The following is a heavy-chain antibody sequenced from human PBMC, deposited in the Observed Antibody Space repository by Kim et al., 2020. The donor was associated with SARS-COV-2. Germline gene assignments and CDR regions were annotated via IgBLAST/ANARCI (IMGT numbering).Heavy chain of an antibody. J-gene: IGHJ3*02. CDR2: STK. V-gene: IGHV3-48*04. Sequence: STKKYAEAVKGRFTIARDNTKNSQYLQINSLGAEDTAVYYCVRENDWAFDIWGRGTMVTVSS. D-gene: IGHD3-3*01. CDR3: VRENDWAFDI.